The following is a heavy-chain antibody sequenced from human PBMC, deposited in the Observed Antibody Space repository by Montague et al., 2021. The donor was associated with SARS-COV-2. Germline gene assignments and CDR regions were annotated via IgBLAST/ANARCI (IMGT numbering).Heavy chain of an antibody. CDR3: ARWDPQTLTLIGLRGKSASDY. CDR1: GGSFSGYY. D-gene: IGHD4-23*01. J-gene: IGHJ4*02. CDR2: INHSGTT. V-gene: IGHV4-34*01. Sequence: SETLSLTCAVYGGSFSGYYWTWIRQSPGKGLEWIAEINHSGTTNYNFNPSLRSRVTISVVTSKNQFSLKLSSVTAADTGVYYCARWDPQTLTLIGLRGKSASDYWGQGTLVTVSS.